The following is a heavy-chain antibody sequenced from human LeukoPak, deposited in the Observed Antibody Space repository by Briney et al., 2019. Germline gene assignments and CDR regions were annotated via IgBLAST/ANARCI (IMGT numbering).Heavy chain of an antibody. CDR3: AKEWDRYGDYITTFDY. V-gene: IGHV3-23*01. CDR1: GFTFSSYA. J-gene: IGHJ4*02. Sequence: PGRSLRLSCAASGFTFSSYAMSWVRQAPGKGLEWVSAISGGGDSTYYADSVKGRFTISRDNSKNTLYLQMNSLRAEDTAVYYCAKEWDRYGDYITTFDYWGQGTLVTVSS. D-gene: IGHD4-17*01. CDR2: ISGGGDST.